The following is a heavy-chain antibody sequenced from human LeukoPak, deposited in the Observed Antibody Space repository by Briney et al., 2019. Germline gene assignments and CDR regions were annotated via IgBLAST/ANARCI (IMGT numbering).Heavy chain of an antibody. D-gene: IGHD1-26*01. CDR3: ASFQGREVGAEIDY. V-gene: IGHV3-30-3*01. Sequence: PGRSLRLSCAASGFTFSSYAMHWVRQAPGKGLEWVAVISYDGSNKYYADSVKGRFTISRDNSKNTLYLQMNSLRAEDTAVYYCASFQGREVGAEIDYWGQGTLVTVSS. J-gene: IGHJ4*02. CDR1: GFTFSSYA. CDR2: ISYDGSNK.